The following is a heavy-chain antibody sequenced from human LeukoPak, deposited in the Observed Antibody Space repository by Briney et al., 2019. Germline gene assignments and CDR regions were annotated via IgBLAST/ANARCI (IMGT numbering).Heavy chain of an antibody. J-gene: IGHJ4*02. CDR3: ARRGITYSSSFFAY. V-gene: IGHV4-39*01. CDR1: GDSIGNSNYY. D-gene: IGHD6-13*01. CDR2: IFYSGST. Sequence: PSETLSLTCTVSGDSIGNSNYYWAWVRPPPGKGLEWLGSIFYSGSTYYNPSLKSRVTISVDTSKNQFSLNLHSVTAADTATYFCARRGITYSSSFFAYWGQGTLVTVSS.